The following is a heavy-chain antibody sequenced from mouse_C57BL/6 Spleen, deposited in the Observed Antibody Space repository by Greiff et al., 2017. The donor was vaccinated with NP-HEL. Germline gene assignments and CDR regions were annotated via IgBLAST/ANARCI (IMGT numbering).Heavy chain of an antibody. CDR3: VRGIYYGNYDDAMDY. CDR2: IRSKSSNYAT. D-gene: IGHD2-1*01. Sequence: EVQLVESGGGLVQPKGSLKLSCAASGFTFNTYAMHWVRQAPGKGLEWVARIRSKSSNYATYYADSVKDRFTISRDDSQSMLYLQMNNLKTEDTAMYYGVRGIYYGNYDDAMDYWGQGTSVTVSS. J-gene: IGHJ4*01. V-gene: IGHV10-3*01. CDR1: GFTFNTYA.